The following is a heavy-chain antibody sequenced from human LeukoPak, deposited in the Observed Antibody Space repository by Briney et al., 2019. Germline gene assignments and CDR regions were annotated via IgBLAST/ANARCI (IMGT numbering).Heavy chain of an antibody. CDR2: IRYDGSHH. CDR3: ARGRYYSCTSCHLDYFDS. CDR1: GFTFNSHG. V-gene: IGHV3-30*02. Sequence: GGSLRLSCVASGFTFNSHGMHWLRQAPGKGLEWVAFIRYDGSHHLYTDSVEGRFTISRDNSQNTLHLQMDSLRAEDTAVYYCARGRYYSCTSCHLDYFDSWGQGTLVTVS. D-gene: IGHD2-2*01. J-gene: IGHJ4*02.